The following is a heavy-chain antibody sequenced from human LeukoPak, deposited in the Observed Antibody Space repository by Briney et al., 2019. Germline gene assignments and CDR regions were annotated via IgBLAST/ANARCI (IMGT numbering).Heavy chain of an antibody. D-gene: IGHD3-22*01. V-gene: IGHV7-4-1*02. CDR3: ARLSTLLYYYDSSGYYLPY. CDR1: EYTFTSYA. J-gene: IGHJ4*02. Sequence: ASVKVSCKASEYTFTSYAMNWVRQAPGQGLEWMGWINTNTGNPTYAQGFTGRFVFSLDTSVSTAYLQISSLKAEDTAVYYCARLSTLLYYYDSSGYYLPYWGQGTLVTVSS. CDR2: INTNTGNP.